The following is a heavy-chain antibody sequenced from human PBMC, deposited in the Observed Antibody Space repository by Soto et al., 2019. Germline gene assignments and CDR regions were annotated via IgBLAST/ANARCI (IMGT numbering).Heavy chain of an antibody. CDR3: AKGGKYCSGGSCYSVRYYGMDV. CDR1: VFTCSSYA. D-gene: IGHD2-15*01. V-gene: IGHV3-23*01. J-gene: IGHJ6*02. CDR2: ISGSGGST. Sequence: WWSLRLSCAASVFTCSSYAMSWVRQAPGKGLEWVSAISGSGGSTYYADSVKGRFTISRDNSKNTLYLQMNSLRAEDTAVYYCAKGGKYCSGGSCYSVRYYGMDVWGQGTTVTVSS.